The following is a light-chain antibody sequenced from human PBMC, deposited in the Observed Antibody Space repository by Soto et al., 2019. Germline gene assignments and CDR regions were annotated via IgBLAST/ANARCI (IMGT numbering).Light chain of an antibody. CDR1: SSNIGAGYD. Sequence: QSVLTQPPSVSGAPGQRVTISCTGGSSNIGAGYDVHWYHQLPGTAPKLLIYCNSNRPSGVPARFSGSKSGTSASLAITGLQHDDEAAYYCQSFDNDLSGYVLFGGGTQLTVL. CDR3: QSFDNDLSGYVL. J-gene: IGLJ2*01. V-gene: IGLV1-40*01. CDR2: CNS.